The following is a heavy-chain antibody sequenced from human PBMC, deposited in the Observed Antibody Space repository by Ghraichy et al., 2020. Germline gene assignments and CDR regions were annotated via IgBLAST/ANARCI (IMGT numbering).Heavy chain of an antibody. CDR3: ARVSCSRTSCSNRRRFQQLPRGYYMDV. V-gene: IGHV4-34*01. CDR1: GGSFSGYY. Sequence: SQTLSLTCAVYGGSFSGYYWSWIRQPPGKGLEWIGEINHSGSTNYNPSLKSRVTISVDTSKNQFSLKLSSVTAADTAVYYCARVSCSRTSCSNRRRFQQLPRGYYMDVWGKGTTVTVSS. J-gene: IGHJ6*03. D-gene: IGHD2-2*01. CDR2: INHSGST.